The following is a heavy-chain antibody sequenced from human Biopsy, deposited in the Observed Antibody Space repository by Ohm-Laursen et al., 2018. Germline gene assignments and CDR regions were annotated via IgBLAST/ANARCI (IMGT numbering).Heavy chain of an antibody. J-gene: IGHJ2*01. CDR3: ARGLSSGWYGYFDV. CDR1: GFTFGHYA. CDR2: VWYVGTNE. D-gene: IGHD6-19*01. Sequence: SLRLSCASPGFTFGHYAMHWVRQAQGKGLEWISLVWYVGTNEDYADSVNGRFTISKDNSKNTLYLQSNALTLEDTAFYYCARGLSSGWYGYFDVWGRGTLVTVSS. V-gene: IGHV3-33*04.